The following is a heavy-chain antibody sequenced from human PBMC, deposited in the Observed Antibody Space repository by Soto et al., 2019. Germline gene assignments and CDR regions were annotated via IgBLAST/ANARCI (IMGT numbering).Heavy chain of an antibody. D-gene: IGHD3-16*01. CDR2: IYWDDDR. V-gene: IGHV2-5*02. CDR1: GFSLSTSRVG. Sequence: QITLKESGPTLVNPTQTLTLTCSFSGFSLSTSRVGVAWIRQPPAKALEWLAIIYWDDDRRYSPSLKTRLAITKDASKNQVVLTMTNLDPGDTATYYCAHIMITWGGVSALDAFDMWGQGTMVTVSS. J-gene: IGHJ3*02. CDR3: AHIMITWGGVSALDAFDM.